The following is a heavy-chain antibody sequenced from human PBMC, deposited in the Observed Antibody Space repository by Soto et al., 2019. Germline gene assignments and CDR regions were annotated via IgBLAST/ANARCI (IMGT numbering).Heavy chain of an antibody. V-gene: IGHV3-7*01. CDR3: ARDPKTSGGQHWAFNYFDS. D-gene: IGHD7-27*01. CDR1: GFTFSNYW. Sequence: GGSLRLSCAASGFTFSNYWMTWVRQAPGKGLEWVANINQDGSEIHYVVSVKGRFSISRDNAKNSLYLQMNSLRAEDTAVYYCARDPKTSGGQHWAFNYFDSWGQGTLVTVSS. CDR2: INQDGSEI. J-gene: IGHJ4*02.